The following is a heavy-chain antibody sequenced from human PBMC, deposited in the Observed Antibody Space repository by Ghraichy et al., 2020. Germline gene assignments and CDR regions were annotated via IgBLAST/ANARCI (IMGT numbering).Heavy chain of an antibody. Sequence: SETLSLTCAVNGGSFSSYYWSWIRQPPGKGLEWIGEINHSGSTNYNPSLKSRVTISVETSKNQFSLNLSSVTAADTAVYYCASRRRDMGTAYWGQGTLVTVSS. CDR2: INHSGST. D-gene: IGHD2-15*01. J-gene: IGHJ4*02. CDR1: GGSFSSYY. V-gene: IGHV4-34*01. CDR3: ASRRRDMGTAY.